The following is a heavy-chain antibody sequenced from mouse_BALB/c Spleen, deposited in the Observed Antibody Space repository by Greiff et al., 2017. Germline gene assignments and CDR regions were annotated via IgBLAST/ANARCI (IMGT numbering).Heavy chain of an antibody. V-gene: IGHV3-2*02. CDR3: ARGRYGNFDY. J-gene: IGHJ2*01. CDR1: GYSITSDYA. Sequence: VQLQQSGPGLVKPSQSLSLTCTVTGYSITSDYAWNWIRQFPGNKLDWMGYISYSGSTSYNPSLKSRISITRDTSKNQFFLQLNSVTTEDTATYYCARGRYGNFDYWGQGTTLTVSS. D-gene: IGHD2-10*02. CDR2: ISYSGST.